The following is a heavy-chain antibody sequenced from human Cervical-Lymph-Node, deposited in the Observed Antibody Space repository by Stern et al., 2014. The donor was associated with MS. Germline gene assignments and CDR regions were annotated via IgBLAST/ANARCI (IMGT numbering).Heavy chain of an antibody. CDR2: INPKNGVT. CDR3: ARDSVMEDLDY. Sequence: VQLLESGADVKKPGASVQVSCRTSGYTFTAYYLHWVRQAPGQGLEWVGRINPKNGVTNYGQKFQGRVTMTRDTSISTAYMELSKLTSDDTAVYFCARDSVMEDLDYWGQGALVIVSS. D-gene: IGHD2-21*01. J-gene: IGHJ4*02. CDR1: GYTFTAYY. V-gene: IGHV1-2*06.